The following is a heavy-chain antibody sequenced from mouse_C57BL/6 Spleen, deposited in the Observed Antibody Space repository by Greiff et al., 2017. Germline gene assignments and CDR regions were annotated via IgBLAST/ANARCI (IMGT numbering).Heavy chain of an antibody. D-gene: IGHD2-3*01. V-gene: IGHV1-61*01. CDR2: IYPSDSET. CDR3: ARSGWLPHAMDY. J-gene: IGHJ4*01. CDR1: GYTFTSYW. Sequence: LQQPGASVKVSCKASGYTFTSYWMDWVKQRPGQGLEWIGNIYPSDSETHYNQKFKDKATLTVDKSSSTAYMQLSSLTSEDSAVYYCARSGWLPHAMDYWGQGTSVTVSS.